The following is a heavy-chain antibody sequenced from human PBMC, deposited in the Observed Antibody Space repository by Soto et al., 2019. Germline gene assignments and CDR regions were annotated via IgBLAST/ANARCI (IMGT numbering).Heavy chain of an antibody. CDR1: GFTFSSYA. CDR3: AKDLYDSSGYYVPPFDY. V-gene: IGHV3-23*01. CDR2: ISSTGSST. Sequence: GGSLRLSCAASGFTFSSYAMTWVRQAPGKGLEWVSAISSTGSSTYYADSVKGRFTISRENSKNMLYLQMNSLRAEDTAVYYCAKDLYDSSGYYVPPFDYWGQGTLVTVSS. D-gene: IGHD3-22*01. J-gene: IGHJ4*02.